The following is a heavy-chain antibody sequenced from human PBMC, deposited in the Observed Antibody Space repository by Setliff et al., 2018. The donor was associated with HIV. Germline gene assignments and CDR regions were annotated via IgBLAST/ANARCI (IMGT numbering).Heavy chain of an antibody. V-gene: IGHV4-59*01. CDR1: NDSITYYY. Sequence: SETLSLTCSVSNDSITYYYWNWIRQPPGKGLEWIGNIFDSENTNYNPSLKSRVTMSVDTSKNQFSLKLSSVTAADTAVYYCARQITSVTTERLVVNDAFDIWGQGIMVTVSS. J-gene: IGHJ3*02. CDR2: IFDSENT. D-gene: IGHD3-22*01. CDR3: ARQITSVTTERLVVNDAFDI.